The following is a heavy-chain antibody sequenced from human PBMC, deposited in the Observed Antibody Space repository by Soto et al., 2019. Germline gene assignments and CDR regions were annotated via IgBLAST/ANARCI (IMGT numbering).Heavy chain of an antibody. CDR2: IYPGDSDT. Sequence: GESLKISCKGSGYSFTSYWIGWVRQMPGKGLEWMGIIYPGDSDTRYSPSFQGQVTISADKSISTAYLQWSSLKASDTAMYYCARQEWNGGYYYGMDVWGQGTTVTVSS. CDR3: ARQEWNGGYYYGMDV. J-gene: IGHJ6*02. D-gene: IGHD1-1*01. CDR1: GYSFTSYW. V-gene: IGHV5-51*01.